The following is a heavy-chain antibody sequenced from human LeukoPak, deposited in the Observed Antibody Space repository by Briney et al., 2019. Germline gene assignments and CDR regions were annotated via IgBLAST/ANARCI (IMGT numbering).Heavy chain of an antibody. J-gene: IGHJ4*02. CDR1: GGSISSFF. CDR3: ARQFTSSSHFDF. Sequence: SETLSLTCTVSGGSISSFFWSWVRQPPGKGLEWIGYIYTSGSTNYNPSLKSRVTLSADTSKNQFSLRLSSVTAADTAMYYCARQFTSSSHFDFWGQGTPVTVSS. D-gene: IGHD6-6*01. V-gene: IGHV4-4*09. CDR2: IYTSGST.